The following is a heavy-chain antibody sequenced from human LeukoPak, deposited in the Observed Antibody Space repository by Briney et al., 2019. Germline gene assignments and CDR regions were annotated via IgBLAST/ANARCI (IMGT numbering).Heavy chain of an antibody. J-gene: IGHJ5*02. D-gene: IGHD5-18*01. V-gene: IGHV3-20*02. CDR1: GFTFDDYG. Sequence: GGSLRLSFAASGFTFDDYGMSWVRHAPGKGVEWVSGINWNGGSTGYADSVKGRFTISRDNAKNSLYLQMNSLRAEDTALYHCARAWIQLWFNWFDPWGQGTLVTVSS. CDR3: ARAWIQLWFNWFDP. CDR2: INWNGGST.